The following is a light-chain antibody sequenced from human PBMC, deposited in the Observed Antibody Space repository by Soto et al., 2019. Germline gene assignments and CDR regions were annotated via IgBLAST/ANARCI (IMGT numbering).Light chain of an antibody. CDR2: DVS. V-gene: IGLV2-14*01. CDR1: SSDVGGYNY. CDR3: SSYTSSSTLGGV. Sequence: QSVLTQPASVSGSPGQSITISCTGTSSDVGGYNYVSWYQQHPGKAPKLMIYDVSNRPSGVSNRFSGSKSGNTASLIISGLQAEDEADYYCSSYTSSSTLGGVFGTGTKLTVL. J-gene: IGLJ1*01.